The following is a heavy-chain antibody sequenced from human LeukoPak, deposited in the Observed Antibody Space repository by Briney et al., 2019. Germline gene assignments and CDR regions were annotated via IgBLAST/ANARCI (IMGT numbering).Heavy chain of an antibody. V-gene: IGHV3-7*01. CDR3: ARVPLNYYYYMDV. J-gene: IGHJ6*03. CDR1: GFSFSSYN. CDR2: IKQDGSEK. Sequence: GGSLRLSCAASGFSFSSYNFHWVRQAPGKGLEWVANIKQDGSEKFYVDSVKGRFTISRDNAKNSLYLQMNSLRAEDTAVYNCARVPLNYYYYMDVWGKGTTVTVSS.